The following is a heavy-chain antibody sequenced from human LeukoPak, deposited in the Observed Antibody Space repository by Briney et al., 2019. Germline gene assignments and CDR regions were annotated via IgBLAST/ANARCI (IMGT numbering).Heavy chain of an antibody. CDR3: AREVGKAVAGDRRGYYYYYMDV. Sequence: ASETLSLTCAVYGGSFSGYYWSWIRQPPGKGLEWIGEINHSGSTNYNPSLKSRVTISVDTSKNQFSLKLSSVTAADTAVYYCAREVGKAVAGDRRGYYYYYMDVWGKGTTVTVSS. J-gene: IGHJ6*03. CDR1: GGSFSGYY. D-gene: IGHD6-19*01. CDR2: INHSGST. V-gene: IGHV4-34*01.